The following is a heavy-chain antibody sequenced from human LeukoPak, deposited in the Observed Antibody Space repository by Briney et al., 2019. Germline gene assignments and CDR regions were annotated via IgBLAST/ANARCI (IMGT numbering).Heavy chain of an antibody. CDR3: ARSPLGYCSCNSCTYFEY. CDR1: GYSFTTYW. Sequence: GESLKISCKGSGYSFTTYWIGWVRQMPGKGPEWMWIIYLGDSDTRYMPSFQGQVTISADKSISTAYLQWSSLKASDTAMYYCARSPLGYCSCNSCTYFEYWGQGTLVTVSS. J-gene: IGHJ4*02. CDR2: IYLGDSDT. V-gene: IGHV5-51*01. D-gene: IGHD2-15*01.